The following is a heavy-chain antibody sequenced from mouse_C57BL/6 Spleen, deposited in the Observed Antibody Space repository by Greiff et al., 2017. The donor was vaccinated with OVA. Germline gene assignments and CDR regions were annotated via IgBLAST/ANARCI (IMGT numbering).Heavy chain of an antibody. V-gene: IGHV1-81*01. Sequence: QVQLKESGAELARPGASVKLSCKASGYTFTSYGISWVKQRTGQGLEWIGEIYPRSGNTYYNEKFKGKATLTADKSSSTAYMELRSLTSADSAVYFCAREPWDSFAYWGQGTLVTVSA. CDR1: GYTFTSYG. J-gene: IGHJ3*01. CDR2: IYPRSGNT. D-gene: IGHD4-1*01. CDR3: AREPWDSFAY.